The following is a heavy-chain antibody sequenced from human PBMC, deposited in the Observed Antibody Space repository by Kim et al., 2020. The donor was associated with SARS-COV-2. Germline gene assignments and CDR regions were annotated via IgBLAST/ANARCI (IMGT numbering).Heavy chain of an antibody. V-gene: IGHV1-46*01. CDR3: ARDLVVVPAASGFDY. J-gene: IGHJ4*02. Sequence: QKFQGSVTMTRDTATSTVYMELSSLRSEDTAVYYCARDLVVVPAASGFDYWGQGTLVTVSS. D-gene: IGHD2-2*01.